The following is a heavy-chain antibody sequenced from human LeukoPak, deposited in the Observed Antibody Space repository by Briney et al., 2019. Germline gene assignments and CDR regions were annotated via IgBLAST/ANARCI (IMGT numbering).Heavy chain of an antibody. J-gene: IGHJ4*02. CDR3: AKAPVTSCRGAYCYPFDY. D-gene: IGHD2-21*01. CDR1: GFRISIND. CDR2: ISSTDAGT. Sequence: GGSLRLSCAVSGFRISINDMSWVRQAPGKGLEWVSAISSTDAGTYHADSVRGRFTISRDSSKNTLYLQMNSLRAEDAAVYYCAKAPVTSCRGAYCYPFDYWGQGTLVTVSS. V-gene: IGHV3-23*01.